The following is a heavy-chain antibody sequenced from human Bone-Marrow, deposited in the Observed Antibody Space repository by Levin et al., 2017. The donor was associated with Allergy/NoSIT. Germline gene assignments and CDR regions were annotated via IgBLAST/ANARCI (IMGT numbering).Heavy chain of an antibody. CDR3: AKDSSRPTLAYFES. J-gene: IGHJ4*02. CDR1: AFTFDTFP. Sequence: GESLKISCAASAFTFDTFPMSWVRQAPGKGLEWVATIGHTGETTYYTDSVRGRFTISRDDSKTTLYLQMSSLRAEDSAFYFCAKDSSRPTLAYFESWGQGTLVTGSS. V-gene: IGHV3-23*01. D-gene: IGHD4-23*01. CDR2: IGHTGETT.